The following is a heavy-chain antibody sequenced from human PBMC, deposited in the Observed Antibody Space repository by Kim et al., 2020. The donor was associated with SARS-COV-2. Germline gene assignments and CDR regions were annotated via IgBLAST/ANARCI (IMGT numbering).Heavy chain of an antibody. CDR2: ISYDGSNK. CDR3: ARPSFIQFYYDSNDAFDI. D-gene: IGHD3-22*01. Sequence: GGSLRLSCAASGFTFSSYAMHWVRQAPGKGLEWVAVISYDGSNKYYADSVKGRFTISRDISKNTLYLQMNSLRTEDTAVYYCARPSFIQFYYDSNDAFDIWGQGTIVTVSS. V-gene: IGHV3-30-3*01. J-gene: IGHJ3*02. CDR1: GFTFSSYA.